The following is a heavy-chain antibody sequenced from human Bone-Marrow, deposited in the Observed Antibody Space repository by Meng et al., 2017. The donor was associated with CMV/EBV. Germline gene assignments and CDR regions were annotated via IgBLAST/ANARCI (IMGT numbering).Heavy chain of an antibody. Sequence: SVKVSCKASVGTFGSYAITWVRQAPGQGLDWMGGIIPIFGTANYAQKFQGRVTITTDESTSTAYMDLSSLRSEDAAVYYCVTCINTNCYTASDYYGLDVWGQGTTVTVSS. CDR1: VGTFGSYA. CDR3: VTCINTNCYTASDYYGLDV. J-gene: IGHJ6*02. D-gene: IGHD2-2*02. V-gene: IGHV1-69*05. CDR2: IIPIFGTA.